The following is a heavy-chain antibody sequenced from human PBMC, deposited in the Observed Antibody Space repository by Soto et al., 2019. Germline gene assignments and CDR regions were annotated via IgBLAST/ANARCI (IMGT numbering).Heavy chain of an antibody. CDR2: IYYSGST. Sequence: QVQLQESGPGLVKPSQTLSLTCTVSGGSISSGGYYWSWIRQHPGKGLEWIGYIYYSGSTYYNPSIKSRVTTSVDTSKNQFSLKLSSVTAADTAVYYCARTHYDILTGRSDVWGQGTTVTVSS. D-gene: IGHD3-9*01. CDR3: ARTHYDILTGRSDV. V-gene: IGHV4-31*03. CDR1: GGSISSGGYY. J-gene: IGHJ6*02.